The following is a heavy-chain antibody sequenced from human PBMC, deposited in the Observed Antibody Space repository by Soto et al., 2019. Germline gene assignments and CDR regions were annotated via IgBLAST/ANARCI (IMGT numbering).Heavy chain of an antibody. CDR2: IYYSGST. J-gene: IGHJ3*02. Sequence: SETLSLTCTVSGGSISSGDYYWSWIRQPPGKGLEWIGYIYYSGSTYYNPSLKSRVTISVDTSKNQFSLKLSSVTVADTAVYYCARDPVDQTRGAVAVKDAFDIWGQGTMVTVSS. CDR1: GGSISSGDYY. V-gene: IGHV4-30-4*01. CDR3: ARDPVDQTRGAVAVKDAFDI. D-gene: IGHD6-19*01.